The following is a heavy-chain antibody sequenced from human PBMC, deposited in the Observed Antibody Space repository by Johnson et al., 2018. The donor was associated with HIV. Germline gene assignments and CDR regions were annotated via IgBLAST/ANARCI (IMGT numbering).Heavy chain of an antibody. J-gene: IGHJ3*02. CDR1: GYSFSSYG. CDR2: IPFHGNHQ. V-gene: IGHV3-30*02. CDR3: ARGLGEGLVIPGPDGYDI. Sequence: MQLVESGGGVVQPGGSLRLSCAASGYSFSSYGMYWARQAPDKGLEWVAYIPFHGNHQYYGDSVKGRFTISRDNSNNTVYLQKNSLRAEDTAVDYCARGLGEGLVIPGPDGYDIWGQGTMVTVSS. D-gene: IGHD6-19*01.